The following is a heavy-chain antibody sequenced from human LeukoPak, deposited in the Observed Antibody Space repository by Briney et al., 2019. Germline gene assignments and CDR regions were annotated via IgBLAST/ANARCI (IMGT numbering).Heavy chain of an antibody. CDR2: IYYSGST. Sequence: SETLSFTCTVSGGSISSSSYYWGWIRQPPGKGLEWIGSIYYSGSTYYNPSLKSRVTISVDTSKNQFSLKLSSVTAADTAVYYCARVSGGNWFDPWGQGTLVTVSS. CDR3: ARVSGGNWFDP. CDR1: GGSISSSSYY. V-gene: IGHV4-39*01. D-gene: IGHD3-10*01. J-gene: IGHJ5*02.